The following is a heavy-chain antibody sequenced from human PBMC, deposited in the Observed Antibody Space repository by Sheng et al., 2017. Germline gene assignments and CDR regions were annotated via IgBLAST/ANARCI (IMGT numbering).Heavy chain of an antibody. CDR2: IYYSGST. D-gene: IGHD6-19*01. V-gene: IGHV4-39*01. Sequence: QLQLQESGPGLVKPSETLSLTCTVSGGYISSSSYYWGWIRQPPGKGLEWIGSIYYSGSTYYNPSLKSRVTISVDTSKNQFSLKLSSVTAADTAVYYCARLLSSGWSYYFDYWGQGTLVTVSS. J-gene: IGHJ4*02. CDR3: ARLLSSGWSYYFDY. CDR1: GGYISSSSYY.